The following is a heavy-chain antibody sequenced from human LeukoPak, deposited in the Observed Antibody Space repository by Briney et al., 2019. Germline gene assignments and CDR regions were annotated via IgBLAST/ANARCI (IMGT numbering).Heavy chain of an antibody. V-gene: IGHV4-59*12. J-gene: IGHJ4*02. CDR2: IYYSGST. CDR3: ARNLTGTGVYDY. D-gene: IGHD3-10*01. CDR1: GGSISSYY. Sequence: SETLSLTCTVSGGSISSYYWSWIRQPPGKGLEWIGYIYYSGSTNYNPSLKSRVTISVDTSKNQFSLKLSSVTAADTAVYYCARNLTGTGVYDYWGQGTLVTVSS.